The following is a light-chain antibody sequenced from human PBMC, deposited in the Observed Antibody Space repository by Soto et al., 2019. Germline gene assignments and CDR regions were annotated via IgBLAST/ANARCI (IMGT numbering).Light chain of an antibody. J-gene: IGKJ2*01. CDR1: QSISSD. CDR2: GAS. CDR3: QQYNNWPRT. V-gene: IGKV3-15*01. Sequence: EIVMTQSPATLSVSPGERATLSCRASQSISSDLAWYQQKPGQAPRLLISGASTTATGIPARFSGSGSGTEFTLTISSLQSEDFAVYFCQQYNNWPRTFGQGTKLEI.